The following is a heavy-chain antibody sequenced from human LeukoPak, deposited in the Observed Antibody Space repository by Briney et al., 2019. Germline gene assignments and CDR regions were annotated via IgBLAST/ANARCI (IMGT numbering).Heavy chain of an antibody. CDR3: ARGPPADIAVAGTFDY. CDR1: GVSISSYY. D-gene: IGHD6-19*01. J-gene: IGHJ4*02. V-gene: IGHV4-59*01. Sequence: SETLSLTCTVSGVSISSYYWRWIRQPPGKGLEGSGYIYYSGGTNYHPSLKSRVTKSVDTSKNQFSLKLSSVTAADTAVYYCARGPPADIAVAGTFDYWGQGTLVTVSS. CDR2: IYYSGGT.